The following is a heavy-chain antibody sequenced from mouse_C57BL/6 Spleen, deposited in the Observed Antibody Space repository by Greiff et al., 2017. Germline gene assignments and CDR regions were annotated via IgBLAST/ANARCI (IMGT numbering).Heavy chain of an antibody. J-gene: IGHJ3*01. CDR3: ARGGIYYEYGGAWFAY. Sequence: DVMLVESGGGLVKPGGSLKLSCAASGFTFSSYAMSWVRQTPEKTLEWVATISAGGSHTYYPDNVKGRITISRDNAKNNLYLQMIHLKSEDTAMYYCARGGIYYEYGGAWFAYWGQGTLVTVSA. D-gene: IGHD2-4*01. CDR2: ISAGGSHT. V-gene: IGHV5-4*03. CDR1: GFTFSSYA.